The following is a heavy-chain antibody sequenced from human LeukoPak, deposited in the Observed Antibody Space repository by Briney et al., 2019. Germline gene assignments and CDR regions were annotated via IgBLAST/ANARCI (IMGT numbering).Heavy chain of an antibody. CDR3: ARGAPSRYYYGSWSYYPHDY. Sequence: PSETLSLTCAVYGGSFSCYYWSWIRQPPAKGLEGIGEINHSGSTNYNLPLKSRVTISVDTSKNQFPLKLSSVTAADTAVYYCARGAPSRYYYGSWSYYPHDYWGQGTLVTVSS. J-gene: IGHJ4*02. CDR2: INHSGST. CDR1: GGSFSCYY. V-gene: IGHV4-34*01. D-gene: IGHD3-10*01.